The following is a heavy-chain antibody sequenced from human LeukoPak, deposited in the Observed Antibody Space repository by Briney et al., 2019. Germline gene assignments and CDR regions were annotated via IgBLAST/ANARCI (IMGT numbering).Heavy chain of an antibody. CDR3: ASAGASPLYYMDV. J-gene: IGHJ6*03. Sequence: SQTLSLTCTVAGGSISSYYWSWIRQQPGEGLEWIGYIYYSGSTNYNPSLKSRVTISVDTSKNQFSLKLSSVTAADTAVYYCASAGASPLYYMDVWGKGTTVTISS. CDR1: GGSISSYY. CDR2: IYYSGST. V-gene: IGHV4-59*01.